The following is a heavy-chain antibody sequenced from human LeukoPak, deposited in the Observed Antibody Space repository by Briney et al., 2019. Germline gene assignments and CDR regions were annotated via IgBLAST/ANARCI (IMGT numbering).Heavy chain of an antibody. Sequence: PSETLSLTCTVSGGSISSGGYYWSWIRQHPGKGLEWIGYIYYSGSTYYNPSLKSRVTISVDTSKNQFSLKLSSVTAADTAVYYCARAPRDYYDSSGYTYYYGMDVWGQGTTVTVSS. CDR1: GGSISSGGYY. CDR3: ARAPRDYYDSSGYTYYYGMDV. V-gene: IGHV4-31*03. CDR2: IYYSGST. D-gene: IGHD3-22*01. J-gene: IGHJ6*02.